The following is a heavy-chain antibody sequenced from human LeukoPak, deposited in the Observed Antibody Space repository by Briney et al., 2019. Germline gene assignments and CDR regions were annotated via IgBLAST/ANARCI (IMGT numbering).Heavy chain of an antibody. CDR1: GFTFSSYS. CDR3: ARDTPTYYYDSSGWFDP. D-gene: IGHD3-22*01. CDR2: ISSSSSTI. Sequence: PGGSLRLSCAASGFTFSSYSMNWVRQAPGKGLEWVSYISSSSSTIYYADSVKGRFTISRDNAKNSLYLQMNSLRAEDTAVYYCARDTPTYYYDSSGWFDPWAREPWSPSPQ. V-gene: IGHV3-48*04. J-gene: IGHJ5*02.